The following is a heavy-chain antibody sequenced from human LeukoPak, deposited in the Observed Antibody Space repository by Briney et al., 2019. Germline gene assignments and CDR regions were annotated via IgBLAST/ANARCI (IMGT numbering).Heavy chain of an antibody. CDR1: GFTFSNAW. J-gene: IGHJ6*03. CDR2: IKSKTDGGTT. D-gene: IGHD3-3*01. Sequence: GGSLRLSCAASGFTFSNAWMSWVRQAPGKGLEWVSRIKSKTDGGTTDYAAPVKGRFTISRDDSKNTLYLQMNSLKTEDTAVYYCTTEFSRFLEWLLFRDYYYYMDVWGKGTTVTVSS. V-gene: IGHV3-15*01. CDR3: TTEFSRFLEWLLFRDYYYYMDV.